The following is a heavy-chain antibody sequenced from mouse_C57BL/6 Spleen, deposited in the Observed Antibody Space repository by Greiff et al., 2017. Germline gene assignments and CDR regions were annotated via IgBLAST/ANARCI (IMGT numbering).Heavy chain of an antibody. CDR2: IDPSDSYT. CDR3: ARSCRGYYDRDY. Sequence: VQLQQPGAELVKPGASVKLSCKASGYTFTSYWMQWVKQRPGQGLEWIGEIDPSDSYTNYNQKFKGKATLTVDTSSSTAYMQLSSLTSEDSAVYDCARSCRGYYDRDYWGQGTTLTVS. J-gene: IGHJ2*01. V-gene: IGHV1-50*01. D-gene: IGHD2-4*01. CDR1: GYTFTSYW.